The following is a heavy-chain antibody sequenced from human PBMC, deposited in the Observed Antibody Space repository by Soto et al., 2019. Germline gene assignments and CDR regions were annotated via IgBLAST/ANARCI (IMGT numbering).Heavy chain of an antibody. CDR2: ISHDGSNK. CDR1: GSSFSSYA. V-gene: IGHV3-30-3*01. Sequence: QVRLVESAGGVVQPGRSLRLSCTASGSSFSSYAMYWFRQPPGKGLEWVAVISHDGSNKHYADSVKGRVTVSRDNSNHSLDLQLNSLRGEDTAMYFWAREEYRSDYFVEWFDAWGQGTLVTVSS. J-gene: IGHJ5*02. D-gene: IGHD6-19*01. CDR3: AREEYRSDYFVEWFDA.